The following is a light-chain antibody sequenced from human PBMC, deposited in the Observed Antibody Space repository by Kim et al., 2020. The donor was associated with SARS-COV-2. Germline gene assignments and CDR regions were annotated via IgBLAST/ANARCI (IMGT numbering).Light chain of an antibody. V-gene: IGKV1-5*03. Sequence: DIQMTQSPSTLSASVGDRVTITCRASQSISSWLAWYQQKPGKAPKLLIYKASSLESGVPSRFSGSGSGTEFTLTISSLQPDDFATYYCQQYHSYSYSFGQGTKLEF. CDR2: KAS. CDR1: QSISSW. CDR3: QQYHSYSYS. J-gene: IGKJ2*01.